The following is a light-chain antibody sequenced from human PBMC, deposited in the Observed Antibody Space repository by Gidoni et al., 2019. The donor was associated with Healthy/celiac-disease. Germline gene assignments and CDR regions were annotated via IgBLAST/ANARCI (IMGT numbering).Light chain of an antibody. CDR1: SSDVGSYNL. CDR3: CSYAGSSTYV. CDR2: EGS. Sequence: QSALTQPASVPGSPGQPITISCTGTSSDVGSYNLVSWYQQRPGKAPKLMIYEGSKRPSGVSNRFSGSKSGNTASLTISGLQAEDEADYYCCSYAGSSTYVFGTGTKVTVL. V-gene: IGLV2-23*01. J-gene: IGLJ1*01.